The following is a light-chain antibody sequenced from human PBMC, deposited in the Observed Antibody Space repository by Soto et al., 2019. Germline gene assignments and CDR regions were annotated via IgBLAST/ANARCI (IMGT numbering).Light chain of an antibody. J-gene: IGKJ3*01. CDR1: QSVSSSY. V-gene: IGKV3-20*01. Sequence: EIVLTQSPGTLSLSPGERATLSCRASQSVSSSYLAWYQQKPGQAPRLLIYGASSRATGIPDRFSGSGSGTDFTLTISRLEPEDFEVYYCQQYDSSRGVFTCGPGTQVDIK. CDR2: GAS. CDR3: QQYDSSRGVFT.